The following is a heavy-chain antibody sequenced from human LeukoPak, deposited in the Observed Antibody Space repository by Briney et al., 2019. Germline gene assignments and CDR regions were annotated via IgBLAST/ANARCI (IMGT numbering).Heavy chain of an antibody. CDR3: ARASTSWPFQYYYYYMDV. V-gene: IGHV1-69*05. CDR1: GGTFSSYA. D-gene: IGHD2-2*01. J-gene: IGHJ6*03. CDR2: IIPIFGTA. Sequence: SVKVSCKASGGTFSSYAISWVRQAPGQGLEWMGGIIPIFGTANYAQKFQGRVTITTDESTSTAYMELSSLRSEDTAVYYCARASTSWPFQYYYYYMDVWGKGTTVTVSS.